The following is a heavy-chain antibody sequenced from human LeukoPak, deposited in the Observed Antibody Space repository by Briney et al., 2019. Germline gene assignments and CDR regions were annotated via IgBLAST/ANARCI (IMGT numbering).Heavy chain of an antibody. J-gene: IGHJ4*02. D-gene: IGHD5-18*01. V-gene: IGHV3-21*01. CDR1: GFTFSSYS. Sequence: GGSLRLSCAASGFTFSSYSMNWVCQAPGKGLEWVSSISSSSSSIYYADSVKGRFTISRDNAKNSLYLQMNSLRAEDTAVYYCARASGDIVETATMGSYWGQGTLVNVSS. CDR3: ARASGDIVETATMGSY. CDR2: ISSSSSSI.